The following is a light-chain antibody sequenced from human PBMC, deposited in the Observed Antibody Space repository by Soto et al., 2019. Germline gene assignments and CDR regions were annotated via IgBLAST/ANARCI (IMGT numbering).Light chain of an antibody. CDR2: AAS. V-gene: IGKV1-9*01. CDR3: QQLNSYPLT. CDR1: QGISSY. Sequence: DIQLTQSPSFLSASVGDRVTITCRASQGISSYLAWYQQKPGKAPKLLIYAASNLQSAVPSRFSGSGSGTEFTLTISSLQPEDFATYYCQQLNSYPLTFGGGTKVEIK. J-gene: IGKJ4*01.